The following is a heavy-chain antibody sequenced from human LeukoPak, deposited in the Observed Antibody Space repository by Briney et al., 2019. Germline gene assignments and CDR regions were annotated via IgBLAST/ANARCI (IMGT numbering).Heavy chain of an antibody. CDR3: ARDVGHYYYYMDV. Sequence: PGGSLRLSCAASGFTFSSYNMNWVRQAPGKGLEWVSSISSSSSYIYYADSVKGRFTISRDNAKNSLFLQMNSLRAEDTAVYYCARDVGHYYYYMDVWGKGTTVTVSS. CDR2: ISSSSSYI. CDR1: GFTFSSYN. V-gene: IGHV3-21*01. J-gene: IGHJ6*03.